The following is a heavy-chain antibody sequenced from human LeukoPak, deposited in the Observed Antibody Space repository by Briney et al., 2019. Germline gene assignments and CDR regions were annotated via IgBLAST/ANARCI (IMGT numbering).Heavy chain of an antibody. CDR3: ARHDSSGYKY. CDR1: GGSISRYY. CDR2: IYYSGST. J-gene: IGHJ4*02. Sequence: IPSETLSLTCTVSGGSISRYYWSWIRQPPGKGLEWIGYIYYSGSTNYNPSLKSRVTISVDTSKNQFSLKVTSVTAADTAIYYCARHDSSGYKYWGQGTLVTVSS. D-gene: IGHD3-22*01. V-gene: IGHV4-59*08.